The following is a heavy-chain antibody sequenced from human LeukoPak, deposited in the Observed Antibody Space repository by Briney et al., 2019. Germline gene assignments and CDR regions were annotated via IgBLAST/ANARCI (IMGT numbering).Heavy chain of an antibody. CDR2: INHSGGT. J-gene: IGHJ4*02. V-gene: IGHV4-34*01. CDR3: ARMSGGTYSHDYGDYGFFDY. Sequence: SETLSLTCAVYGGSFSGYSWNWIRQPPVKGLEWIGEINHSGGTNYNPSLKSRVTISVDTSKNQFSLKLSSVTAADTAVYYCARMSGGTYSHDYGDYGFFDYWGQGTLVTVSS. D-gene: IGHD4-17*01. CDR1: GGSFSGYS.